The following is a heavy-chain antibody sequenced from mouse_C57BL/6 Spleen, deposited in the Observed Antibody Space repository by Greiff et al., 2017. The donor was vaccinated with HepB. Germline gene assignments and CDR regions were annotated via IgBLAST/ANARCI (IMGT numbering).Heavy chain of an antibody. J-gene: IGHJ4*01. V-gene: IGHV5-9*01. CDR1: GFTFSSYT. Sequence: DVHLVESGGGLVKPGGSLKLSCAASGFTFSSYTMSWVRQTPEKRLEWVATISGGGGNTYYPDSVKGRFTISRDNAKNTLYLQMSSLRSEDTALYYCARHDYGNYAMDYWGQGTSVTVSS. CDR2: ISGGGGNT. D-gene: IGHD2-1*01. CDR3: ARHDYGNYAMDY.